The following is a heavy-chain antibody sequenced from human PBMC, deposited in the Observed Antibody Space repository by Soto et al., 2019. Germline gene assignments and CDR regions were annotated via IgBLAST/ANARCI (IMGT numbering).Heavy chain of an antibody. CDR1: GFSLSTSGVG. V-gene: IGHV2-5*01. D-gene: IGHD3-3*01. Sequence: QITLKESGPTLVKPTQTLTLTCNFSGFSLSTSGVGVGWIRQPPGKALEWLALLSWNDDKGYSPSLKSRLTISQDTSRNHVVLTMTKMDPVETGKYYCAHTGPRVLIGDEVHAFDIWGQGTMVTVSS. J-gene: IGHJ3*02. CDR2: LSWNDDK. CDR3: AHTGPRVLIGDEVHAFDI.